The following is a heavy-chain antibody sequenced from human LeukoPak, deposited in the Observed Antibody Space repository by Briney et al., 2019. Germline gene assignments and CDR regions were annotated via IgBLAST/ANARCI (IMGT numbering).Heavy chain of an antibody. Sequence: ASVKVSCKASGYTFTSYDINWVRQATGQGLEWMGWMNPNGGNTGYAQKFQDRVTMTRNTSISTAYMELSSLRSEGTAVYYCARGIWFGESYYYYYGMDVWGQGTTVTVSS. D-gene: IGHD3-10*01. CDR2: MNPNGGNT. V-gene: IGHV1-8*01. J-gene: IGHJ6*02. CDR3: ARGIWFGESYYYYYGMDV. CDR1: GYTFTSYD.